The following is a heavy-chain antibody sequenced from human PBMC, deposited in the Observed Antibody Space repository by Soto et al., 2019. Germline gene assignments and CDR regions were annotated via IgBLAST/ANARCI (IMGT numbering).Heavy chain of an antibody. CDR1: GGSISSGGYS. Sequence: QLQLQESGSGLVKPSQTLSLTCAVSGGSISSGGYSWSWIRQPPGKGLEWIGYIYHSGSTYYNPSLKSRVXTXLHXSKKQSSLKLSSVTAAETAVYYCARGMTTVTTLDYWGQGTLVTVSS. J-gene: IGHJ4*02. D-gene: IGHD4-17*01. CDR2: IYHSGST. CDR3: ARGMTTVTTLDY. V-gene: IGHV4-30-2*01.